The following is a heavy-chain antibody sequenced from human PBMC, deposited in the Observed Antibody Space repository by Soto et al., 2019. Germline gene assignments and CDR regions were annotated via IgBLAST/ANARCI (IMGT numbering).Heavy chain of an antibody. D-gene: IGHD6-6*01. CDR1: GFTFSDYE. Sequence: GGSLRLSCAASGFTFSDYEMNWVRQAPGKGLEWVAYISGPGSGTVYADSVKGRFAISRDNADNSLYLQMNSLRAEDTAVYYCAKDGSSAFDYWGQGTLVTVSS. CDR3: AKDGSSAFDY. CDR2: ISGPGSGT. J-gene: IGHJ4*02. V-gene: IGHV3-48*03.